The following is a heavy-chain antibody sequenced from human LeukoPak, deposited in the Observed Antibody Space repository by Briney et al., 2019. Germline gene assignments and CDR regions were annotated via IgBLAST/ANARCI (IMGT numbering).Heavy chain of an antibody. CDR1: GKLLNSFY. J-gene: IGHJ4*02. D-gene: IGHD5-24*01. Sequence: SDTLSLTCAVYGKLLNSFYWTWIRQSPGKGLEWIGDIFDGKTINYNPSLTSRVTISAATSSQQFSLNLKSVTAADTAVYFCASGAWATRLNSWAQGALVIVSS. V-gene: IGHV4-34*12. CDR2: IFDGKTI. CDR3: ASGAWATRLNS.